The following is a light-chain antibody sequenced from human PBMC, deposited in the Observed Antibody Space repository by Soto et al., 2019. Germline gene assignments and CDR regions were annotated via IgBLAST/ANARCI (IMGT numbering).Light chain of an antibody. Sequence: SVLTQPPSASVTPGQRVTISCSGSSSNIGSNTVNWYQQLPGTAPKLLLYSNNQRPSGAPNRFSGSKSGTSASVAICGLQSEDEADYYCAAWDDSLNGVVFGGGTKVTVL. CDR2: SNN. CDR3: AAWDDSLNGVV. CDR1: SSNIGSNT. J-gene: IGLJ2*01. V-gene: IGLV1-44*01.